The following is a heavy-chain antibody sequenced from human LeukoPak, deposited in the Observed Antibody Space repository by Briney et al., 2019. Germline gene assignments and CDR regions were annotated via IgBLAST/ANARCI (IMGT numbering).Heavy chain of an antibody. Sequence: SETLSLTCTVSGGSISYYFWSWIRQPAGKGLEWIGRVHGSGNTNYNPSLKGRVTMSVDTSKNQFSLKLSSVNAADTALYFCVRERGSGWYDMSFDSWGQGTLVTVSS. CDR3: VRERGSGWYDMSFDS. J-gene: IGHJ4*02. V-gene: IGHV4-4*07. D-gene: IGHD6-19*01. CDR2: VHGSGNT. CDR1: GGSISYYF.